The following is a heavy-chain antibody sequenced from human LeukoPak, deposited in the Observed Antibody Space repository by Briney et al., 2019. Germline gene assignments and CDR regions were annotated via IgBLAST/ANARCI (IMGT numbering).Heavy chain of an antibody. CDR1: GFTFSDYY. J-gene: IGHJ3*02. Sequence: GGSLRLSCAASGFTFSDYYMSWIRQAPGKGLEWVSYISSSGSTIYYADSVKGRFTISRDNAKNSLYLQMNSLRAEDTAVYYCASFCSSTSCYGVNDAFDIWGQGTTVTVSS. D-gene: IGHD2-2*01. V-gene: IGHV3-11*01. CDR2: ISSSGSTI. CDR3: ASFCSSTSCYGVNDAFDI.